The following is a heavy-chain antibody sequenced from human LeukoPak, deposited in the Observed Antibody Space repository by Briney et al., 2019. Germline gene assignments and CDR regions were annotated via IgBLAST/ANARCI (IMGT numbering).Heavy chain of an antibody. CDR3: ARGRARLPLGY. J-gene: IGHJ4*02. Sequence: SETLSLTCAVYGGSLSGYYWSWIRQPPGKGLEWIGEINHSGSTNYNPSLKSRVTISVDTSKNQFSLKLSSVTATDTAVYYCARGRARLPLGYWGQGTLVTVSS. D-gene: IGHD3-16*01. V-gene: IGHV4-34*01. CDR2: INHSGST. CDR1: GGSLSGYY.